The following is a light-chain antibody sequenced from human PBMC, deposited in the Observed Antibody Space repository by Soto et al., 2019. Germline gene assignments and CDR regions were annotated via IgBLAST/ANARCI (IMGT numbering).Light chain of an antibody. CDR3: QQYNNWPRT. V-gene: IGKV3-15*01. CDR2: GAS. CDR1: QSVSSD. Sequence: EIVMTQSASTLSVSPGERATLSWGASQSVSSDLAWYHQKPGQAPRLLIYGASTRATGIPARFSGSLSGTEFNLTINSLQSEDFAVHYCQQYNNWPRTFGQGTKVDIK. J-gene: IGKJ1*01.